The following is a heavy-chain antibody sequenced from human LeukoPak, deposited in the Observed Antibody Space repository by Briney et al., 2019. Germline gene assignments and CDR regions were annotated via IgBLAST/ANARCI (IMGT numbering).Heavy chain of an antibody. D-gene: IGHD5-18*01. CDR2: IRYDGSNK. CDR3: AKRSPVYDSYGSNNRFDP. Sequence: GGSLRLSCAASGFTFSSYGMHWARQAPGKGLEWVAFIRYDGSNKYYADSVKGRFTISRDNSKNTLYLQMNSLRAEDTAVYYCAKRSPVYDSYGSNNRFDPWGQGTLVTVSS. V-gene: IGHV3-30*02. CDR1: GFTFSSYG. J-gene: IGHJ5*02.